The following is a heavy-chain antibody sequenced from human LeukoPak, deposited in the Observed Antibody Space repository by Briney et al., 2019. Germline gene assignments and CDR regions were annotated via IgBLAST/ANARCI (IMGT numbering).Heavy chain of an antibody. V-gene: IGHV4-34*01. CDR1: GGSFSGYY. CDR3: ARVVQSTDSSGFYLPEYFQH. J-gene: IGHJ1*01. Sequence: PSETLSLTCAVYGGSFSGYYWSWIRQPPGKGLEWIGEINHSGSTNYNPSLKSRVTISVDTSKNQFTLKLRSVTAADTAVYYCARVVQSTDSSGFYLPEYFQHWGQGTLVTVSS. D-gene: IGHD3-22*01. CDR2: INHSGST.